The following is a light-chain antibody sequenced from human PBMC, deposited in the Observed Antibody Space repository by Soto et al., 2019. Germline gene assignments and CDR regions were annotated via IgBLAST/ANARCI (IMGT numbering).Light chain of an antibody. J-gene: IGKJ4*01. CDR1: QGISSY. CDR2: AAS. V-gene: IGKV1-9*01. Sequence: DILLTQSPSFLSASVGERATISCRASQGISSYLAWYQQKPGQAPKLLIYAASTFQSGVPSRFSGSGSGTEFTLTISSLQPEDFAIYYCQQRSNYPAHTFGGGTKVEIK. CDR3: QQRSNYPAHT.